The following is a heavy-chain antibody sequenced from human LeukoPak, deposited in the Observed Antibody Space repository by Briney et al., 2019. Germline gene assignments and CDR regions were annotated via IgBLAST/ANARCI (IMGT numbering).Heavy chain of an antibody. CDR2: IYPGDSDS. V-gene: IGHV5-51*01. J-gene: IGHJ4*02. Sequence: GESLQISFEGSGYSFISYWIGWVRQMPGKGLEWMGIIYPGDSDSRYSPSFQGQVTISADKSISTAYLQWSSLKASDTAMYYCARLRGDYYDSSGYYYFDYWGQGTLVTVSS. CDR3: ARLRGDYYDSSGYYYFDY. CDR1: GYSFISYW. D-gene: IGHD3-22*01.